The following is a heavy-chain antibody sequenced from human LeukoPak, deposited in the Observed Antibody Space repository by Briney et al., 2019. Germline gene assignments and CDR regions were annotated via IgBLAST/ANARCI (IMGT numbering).Heavy chain of an antibody. CDR1: GGSISSYY. D-gene: IGHD5-12*01. CDR3: ARVYSGYDWGYYYYYYYMDV. CDR2: IYYSGST. Sequence: NPSETLSLTCTVSGGSISSYYWSWIRQPPGKGLEWIGYIYYSGSTNYNPSLKSRVTISVDTSKNQFSLKLSSVTAADTAVYYCARVYSGYDWGYYYYYYYMDVWGKGTTVTISS. V-gene: IGHV4-59*01. J-gene: IGHJ6*03.